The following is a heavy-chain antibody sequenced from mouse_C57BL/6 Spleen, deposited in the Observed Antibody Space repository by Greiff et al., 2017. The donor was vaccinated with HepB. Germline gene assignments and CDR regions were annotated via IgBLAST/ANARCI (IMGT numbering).Heavy chain of an antibody. D-gene: IGHD2-4*01. CDR1: GFTFSSYA. CDR2: ISDGGSYT. J-gene: IGHJ4*01. V-gene: IGHV5-4*03. CDR3: ARALRGLRDAMDY. Sequence: EVKLVESGGGLVKPGGSLKLSCAASGFTFSSYAMSWVRQTPEKRLEWVATISDGGSYTYYPDNVKGRFTISRDNAKNNLYLQMSHLKSEDTAMYYCARALRGLRDAMDYWGQGTSVTVSS.